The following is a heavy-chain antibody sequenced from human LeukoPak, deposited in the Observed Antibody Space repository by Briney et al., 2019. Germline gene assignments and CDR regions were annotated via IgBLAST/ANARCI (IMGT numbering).Heavy chain of an antibody. CDR3: AGGKGHYDILTGYHPPHY. CDR2: IYHSGST. CDR1: GGSISSSNW. D-gene: IGHD3-9*01. Sequence: SGTLSLTWAVSGGSISSSNWWSWVRQPPGKGLEWIGEIYHSGSTNYNPSLKSRVTISVGKSKNQFSLKLGSVTAADTAVYYCAGGKGHYDILTGYHPPHYWGQGTLVTVSS. V-gene: IGHV4-4*02. J-gene: IGHJ4*02.